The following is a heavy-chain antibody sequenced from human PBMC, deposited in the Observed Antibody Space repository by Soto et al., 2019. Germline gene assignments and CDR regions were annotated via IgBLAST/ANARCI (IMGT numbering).Heavy chain of an antibody. J-gene: IGHJ4*02. V-gene: IGHV3-23*01. D-gene: IGHD3-22*01. CDR1: GFTFSSYA. Sequence: GGSLRLSCAASGFTFSSYAVSWVRQAPGKGPEWISSISGSGSTIYYADSVKGRFTISRDNSKNTLYLQMSSLRAEDTAVYYCAKVFYYYDSSGYYYFDYWAQGTLVTVSS. CDR3: AKVFYYYDSSGYYYFDY. CDR2: ISGSGSTI.